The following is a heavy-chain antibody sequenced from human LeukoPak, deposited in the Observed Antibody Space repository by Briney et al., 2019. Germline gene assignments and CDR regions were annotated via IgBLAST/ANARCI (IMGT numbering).Heavy chain of an antibody. J-gene: IGHJ4*02. D-gene: IGHD1-1*01. Sequence: GGSLRLSCAASGFSFEAYGMYWVRQAPGKGLEWVSGITWNSDDMVYADSVKGRFTISRDNAKNCLYLQMNSLTVEDTALYYCTRVTSWRTGFDYWGQGTLVTVSS. V-gene: IGHV3-9*01. CDR2: ITWNSDDM. CDR1: GFSFEAYG. CDR3: TRVTSWRTGFDY.